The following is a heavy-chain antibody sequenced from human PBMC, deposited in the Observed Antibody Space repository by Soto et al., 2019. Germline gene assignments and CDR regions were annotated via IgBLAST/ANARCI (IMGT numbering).Heavy chain of an antibody. CDR3: ARGGDVVVVPAATHWFDP. Sequence: QVQLVQSGAEVKKPGSSVKVSCKASGGTFSSYTISWVRQAPGQGLEWMGRIIPILGIANYAQKFQGRVTITADKSTSTAYMELSSLRSEDTAVYYCARGGDVVVVPAATHWFDPWGQGTLVTVSS. J-gene: IGHJ5*02. CDR2: IIPILGIA. CDR1: GGTFSSYT. D-gene: IGHD2-2*01. V-gene: IGHV1-69*02.